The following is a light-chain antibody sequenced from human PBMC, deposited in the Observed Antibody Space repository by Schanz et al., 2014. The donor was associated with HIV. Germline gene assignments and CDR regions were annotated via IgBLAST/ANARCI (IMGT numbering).Light chain of an antibody. CDR2: GNS. CDR3: QSFDSSVRGVV. CDR1: RSNLGTGYD. J-gene: IGLJ2*01. V-gene: IGLV1-40*01. Sequence: QSVLTQPPSVSGAPGQRVTISCTGSRSNLGTGYDVHWFQHLPGTAPKLLIYGNSNRPSGVPDRYSGSKSDTSASLAITGLQAEDEADYYCQSFDSSVRGVVFGGGTKVTVL.